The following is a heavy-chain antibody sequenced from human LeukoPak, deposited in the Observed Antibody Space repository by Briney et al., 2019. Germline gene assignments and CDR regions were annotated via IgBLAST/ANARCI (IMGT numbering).Heavy chain of an antibody. Sequence: GGSLRLSCAASGFTFSSYGMHWVRQAPGKGLEWVAVISYDGSNKYYAGSVKGRFTISRDNSKNTLYLQMNSLRAEDTAVYYCAKDREELLAAALPDYWGQGTLVTVSS. D-gene: IGHD6-13*01. J-gene: IGHJ4*02. CDR2: ISYDGSNK. V-gene: IGHV3-30*18. CDR3: AKDREELLAAALPDY. CDR1: GFTFSSYG.